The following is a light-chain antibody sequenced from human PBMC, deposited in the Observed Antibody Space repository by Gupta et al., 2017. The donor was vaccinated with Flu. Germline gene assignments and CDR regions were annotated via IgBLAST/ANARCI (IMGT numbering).Light chain of an antibody. J-gene: IGKJ4*01. CDR3: QQRSDWLS. V-gene: IGKV3-11*01. CDR1: QSVRDY. CDR2: DTS. Sequence: FPATLSLSPGDRATLSCRASQSVRDYLAWYQQKPGQAPRLLIYDTSNRATGIPARFSGSGSGTDYTLTITSLEPEDFAVYFCQQRSDWLSFGGGTKVEIK.